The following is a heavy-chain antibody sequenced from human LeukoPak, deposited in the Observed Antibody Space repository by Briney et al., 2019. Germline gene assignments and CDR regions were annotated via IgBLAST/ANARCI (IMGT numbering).Heavy chain of an antibody. CDR2: IRYDGSNK. Sequence: PGGSLRLSCAASGFTFSSYGMHWVRQVPGKGLEWVAFIRYDGSNKYYADSVKGRFTISRDNSKNTLYLQMNSLRAEDTAVYYCAKGEYQLLFSWYFDLWGRGTLVTVSS. CDR1: GFTFSSYG. D-gene: IGHD2-2*01. CDR3: AKGEYQLLFSWYFDL. V-gene: IGHV3-30*02. J-gene: IGHJ2*01.